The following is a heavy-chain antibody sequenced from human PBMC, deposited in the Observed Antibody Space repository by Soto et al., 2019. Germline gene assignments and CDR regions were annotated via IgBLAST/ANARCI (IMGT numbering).Heavy chain of an antibody. J-gene: IGHJ6*02. Sequence: QVQLVESGGGVVQPGTSLRLSCAASGFTFSSYGIHWVRQPPGKGLEWVAVIPNDGGNKFYADSVKGRFTISRDNSKNTVYLQMNSLRAEDTAVYYCTNYYDSSGYYNPPYYYGMDVWGQGTTVTVSS. D-gene: IGHD3-22*01. CDR1: GFTFSSYG. V-gene: IGHV3-30*18. CDR2: IPNDGGNK. CDR3: TNYYDSSGYYNPPYYYGMDV.